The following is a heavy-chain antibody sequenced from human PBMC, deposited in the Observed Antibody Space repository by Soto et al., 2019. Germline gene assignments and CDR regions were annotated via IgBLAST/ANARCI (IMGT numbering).Heavy chain of an antibody. V-gene: IGHV2-5*01. CDR2: VYWNDDK. CDR3: ARRHFNKIAYFDY. J-gene: IGHJ4*02. CDR1: GFSLSTNGVG. Sequence: GSGATLVNPAQTLPLACTGSGFSLSTNGVGVGWIRQPPGKALEWLAIVYWNDDKRYSPSLESRLTIARDTSKNQVVPTMTNMDPVDTGTYYCARRHFNKIAYFDYWGQGTLVTVSS.